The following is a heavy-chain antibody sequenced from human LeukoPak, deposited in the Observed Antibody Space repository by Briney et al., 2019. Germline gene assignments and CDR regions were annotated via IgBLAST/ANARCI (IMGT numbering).Heavy chain of an antibody. Sequence: ASVRLSCKASGYTFTRYYIFWVRQAPGQELEWMGWINPNSGATNYAQKFQGRVTMTRDTSINTDYMELSSLILDDTAVYFCTREDWWGQGTPVTVSS. D-gene: IGHD3/OR15-3a*01. CDR1: GYTFTRYY. V-gene: IGHV1-2*02. CDR2: INPNSGAT. CDR3: TREDW. J-gene: IGHJ4*02.